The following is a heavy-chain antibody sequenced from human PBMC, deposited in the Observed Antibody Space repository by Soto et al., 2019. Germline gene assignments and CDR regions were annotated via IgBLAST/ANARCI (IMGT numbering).Heavy chain of an antibody. V-gene: IGHV3-21*01. J-gene: IGHJ3*02. CDR3: ARDVDSSGYYRGEAFDI. CDR2: ISSSSSYI. D-gene: IGHD3-22*01. CDR1: GFTFSSYS. Sequence: EVQLVESGGGLVKPGGSLRLSCAASGFTFSSYSMNWVRQAPGKGLEWVSSISSSSSYIYYADSVKGRFTISRDNAKTSLYLQMNSLRAEDTAVYYCARDVDSSGYYRGEAFDIWGQGTMVTVSS.